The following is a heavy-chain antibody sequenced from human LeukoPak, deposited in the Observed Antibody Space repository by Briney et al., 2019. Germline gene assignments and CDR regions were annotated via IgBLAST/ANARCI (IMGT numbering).Heavy chain of an antibody. J-gene: IGHJ4*02. D-gene: IGHD3-22*01. V-gene: IGHV4-38-2*02. Sequence: SETLSLTCTVSGYSISSGYYWGWIRQPPGKGLEWIGSIYHSGSTYYNPSLKSRVTISVDTSKNQFSLKLSSVTAADTAVYYCARAPSYDSGGYYYFDYWGQGTLVTVSS. CDR3: ARAPSYDSGGYYYFDY. CDR1: GYSISSGYY. CDR2: IYHSGST.